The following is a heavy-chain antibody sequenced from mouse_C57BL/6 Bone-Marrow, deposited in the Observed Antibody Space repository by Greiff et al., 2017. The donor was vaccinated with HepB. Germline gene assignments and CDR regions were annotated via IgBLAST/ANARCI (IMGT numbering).Heavy chain of an antibody. V-gene: IGHV1-5*01. D-gene: IGHD1-1*01. CDR1: GYTFTSYW. CDR2: IYPGNSDT. J-gene: IGHJ3*01. CDR3: TTYYGSSYGGFAY. Sequence: VQLKESGTVLARPGASVKMSCKTSGYTFTSYWMHWVKQRPGQGLEWIGAIYPGNSDTSYNQKFKGKAKLTAVTSASTAYMELSSLTNEDSAVYYCTTYYGSSYGGFAYWGQGTLVTVSA.